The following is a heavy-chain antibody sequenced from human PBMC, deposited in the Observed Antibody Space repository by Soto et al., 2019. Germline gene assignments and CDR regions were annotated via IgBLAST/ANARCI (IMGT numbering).Heavy chain of an antibody. CDR3: ARDAVTYYDYWSGDYYYYYMDV. CDR2: ISSSSSYI. Sequence: GGSLRLSCAASGLTFTSYNMNWFRQAPGKGPEWVSSISSSSSYIYYADSVRGRFTISRDNAKNSLYLQMNRLRAEDTAVYYCARDAVTYYDYWSGDYYYYYMDVWGKGTTVTVSS. V-gene: IGHV3-21*06. CDR1: GLTFTSYN. J-gene: IGHJ6*03. D-gene: IGHD3-3*01.